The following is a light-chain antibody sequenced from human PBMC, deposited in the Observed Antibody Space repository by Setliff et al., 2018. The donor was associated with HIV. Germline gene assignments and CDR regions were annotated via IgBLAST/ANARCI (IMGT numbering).Light chain of an antibody. J-gene: IGLJ1*01. CDR1: SSDVGGYNY. V-gene: IGLV2-11*01. CDR3: CSYAGTYTSLYV. CDR2: DVS. Sequence: ALAQPRSVSGSPGQSVTISCTGTSSDVGGYNYVSWYQQHPDKAPKLIIYDVSKRPSGVPDRFSGSKSGNTASLTISGLQAEDEVDYYCCSYAGTYTSLYVFGTGTKVTVL.